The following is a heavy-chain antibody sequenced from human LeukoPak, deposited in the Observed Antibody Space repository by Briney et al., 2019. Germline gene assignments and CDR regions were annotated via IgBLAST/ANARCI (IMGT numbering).Heavy chain of an antibody. CDR1: GGSFSGYY. Sequence: SETLSLTCAVYGGSFSGYYWSWIRQPPGKGLEWIGEINHSGSTNYNPSLKSRVTISVDTSKNQFSLKLSSVTAADTAVYYCASSLYSSPSAYFDYWGQGTLVTVSS. CDR3: ASSLYSSPSAYFDY. CDR2: INHSGST. J-gene: IGHJ4*02. D-gene: IGHD6-6*01. V-gene: IGHV4-34*01.